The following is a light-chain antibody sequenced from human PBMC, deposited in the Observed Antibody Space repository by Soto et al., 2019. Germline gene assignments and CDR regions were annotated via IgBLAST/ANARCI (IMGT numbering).Light chain of an antibody. Sequence: EIVMTQSPDTLSVSPGERATLSCRASQSVSTNLAWYQQKPGQAPRLLIYDASTRATGIPARFSGSESGTEFTLTISSLQSEDFAFYHCQQYNNWPYTFGQGTKLEIK. V-gene: IGKV3-15*01. CDR2: DAS. CDR3: QQYNNWPYT. CDR1: QSVSTN. J-gene: IGKJ2*01.